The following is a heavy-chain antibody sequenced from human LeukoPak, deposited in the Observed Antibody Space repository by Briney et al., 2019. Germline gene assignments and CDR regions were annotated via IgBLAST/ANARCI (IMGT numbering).Heavy chain of an antibody. V-gene: IGHV5-51*01. J-gene: IGHJ5*02. CDR3: ARGGVSPGYANPNWFDP. D-gene: IGHD5-18*01. Sequence: GESLKISCKGSGYSFTSYWIGWVRQMPGKGLEWMGIIYPGDSDYRYSPSFQGQVTISADKSISTAYLQWSSLKASDTAMYYCARGGVSPGYANPNWFDPWGQGTLVTVSS. CDR2: IYPGDSDY. CDR1: GYSFTSYW.